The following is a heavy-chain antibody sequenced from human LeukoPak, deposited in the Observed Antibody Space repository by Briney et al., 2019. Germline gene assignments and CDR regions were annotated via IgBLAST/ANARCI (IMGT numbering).Heavy chain of an antibody. Sequence: SGTLSLTCTVSGGSISSGSYYWSWIRQPAGKGLEWIGRIYTSGSTDYNPSLKSRVTISVDTSKNQFSPKLSSVTAAETAVYYCARVNYYGSGIEYWGQGTLVTVSS. J-gene: IGHJ4*02. CDR1: GGSISSGSYY. V-gene: IGHV4-61*02. D-gene: IGHD3-10*01. CDR2: IYTSGST. CDR3: ARVNYYGSGIEY.